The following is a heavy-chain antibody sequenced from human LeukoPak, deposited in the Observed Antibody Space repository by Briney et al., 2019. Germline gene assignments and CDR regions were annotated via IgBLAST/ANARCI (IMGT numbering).Heavy chain of an antibody. J-gene: IGHJ4*02. V-gene: IGHV4-59*08. Sequence: SETLSLTCTVSGGSISSYYWSWIRQPPGKGLEWIGYIYYSGSTNYNPSLKSRVTTSVDTSKNQFSLKLSSVTAAGTAVYYCASLPYGASRTDYWGQGTLVTVSS. CDR1: GGSISSYY. CDR3: ASLPYGASRTDY. D-gene: IGHD4-17*01. CDR2: IYYSGST.